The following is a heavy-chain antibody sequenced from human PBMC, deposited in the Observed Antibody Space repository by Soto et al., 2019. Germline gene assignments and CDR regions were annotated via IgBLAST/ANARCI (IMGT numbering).Heavy chain of an antibody. CDR1: GGTFSTYA. CDR2: IIPLFGTA. D-gene: IGHD6-19*01. V-gene: IGHV1-69*01. J-gene: IGHJ4*02. Sequence: QVQLEQSGGEVKQPGSSVGVSCKTSGGTFSTYAINWVRQAPGQGLEWMGAIIPLFGTADYSQKFQGRVTITADEFTSTAYMELSSLRFDDTAVYFCARPKGTYSSGYYYFDFWGQGTLVTVSS. CDR3: ARPKGTYSSGYYYFDF.